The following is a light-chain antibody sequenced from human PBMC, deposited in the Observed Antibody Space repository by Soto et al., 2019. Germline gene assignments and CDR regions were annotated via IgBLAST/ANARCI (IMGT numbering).Light chain of an antibody. CDR1: QSVSSSY. Sequence: EIVLTQSPGTLSLSPGERASLSCRDSQSVSSSYLAWYQQKPGQAPRLLIYGASIRATGIPDRFSGSGSGTDFTLTIGRLEPEDFAVYYCQQYGSSPGTFGQGTKVEIK. CDR3: QQYGSSPGT. CDR2: GAS. V-gene: IGKV3-20*01. J-gene: IGKJ1*01.